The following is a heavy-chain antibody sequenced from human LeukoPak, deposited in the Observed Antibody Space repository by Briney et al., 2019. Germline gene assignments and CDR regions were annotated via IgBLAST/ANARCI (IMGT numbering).Heavy chain of an antibody. CDR1: GFTFSSYS. V-gene: IGHV3-33*08. J-gene: IGHJ4*02. Sequence: GGSLRLSCAASGFTFSSYSMNWVRQAPGKGLEWVAVIWYDGNNKYYTDSVKGRFTISRDNSKNTLYLQMNSLRGEDTAVYYCARRGKEYSSSWAFDYWGQGTLVTVSS. CDR3: ARRGKEYSSSWAFDY. D-gene: IGHD6-6*01. CDR2: IWYDGNNK.